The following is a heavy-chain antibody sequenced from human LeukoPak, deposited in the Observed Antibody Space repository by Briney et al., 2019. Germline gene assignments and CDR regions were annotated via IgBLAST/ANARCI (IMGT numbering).Heavy chain of an antibody. CDR1: GFTFSSYA. Sequence: PGGSLRLSCAASGFTFSSYAMHWVRQAPGKGLEWVAVISYDGSNKYYADSVKGRFTISRDNSKNTLYLQMNSLRAEDTAVYYCATLTAYWGQGTLVTVSS. CDR2: ISYDGSNK. J-gene: IGHJ4*02. CDR3: ATLTAY. V-gene: IGHV3-30-3*01.